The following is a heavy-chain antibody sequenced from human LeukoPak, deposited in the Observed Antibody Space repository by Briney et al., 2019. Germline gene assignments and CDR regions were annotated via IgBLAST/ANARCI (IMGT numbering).Heavy chain of an antibody. CDR1: RGSISTKNYF. CDR3: ARNIPLIHPITGSYPYYMDV. V-gene: IGHV4-39*01. D-gene: IGHD3-22*01. Sequence: SETLSLTCTVSRGSISTKNYFWGWIRQPPGKGLEWIGSISHSGGTYYSPSLKSRVTISIDTSKTQFSLKLRSVTAADTAVYFFARNIPLIHPITGSYPYYMDVWGEGTTVAVSS. CDR2: ISHSGGT. J-gene: IGHJ6*03.